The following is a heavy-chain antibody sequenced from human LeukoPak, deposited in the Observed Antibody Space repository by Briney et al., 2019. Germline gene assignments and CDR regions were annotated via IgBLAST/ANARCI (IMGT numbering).Heavy chain of an antibody. Sequence: ASVKASCKAPGYTFTNYDINWGPKATGQGLNGMGWMNPNSGNTGSTQKFQGRVTMTRTMSISTAYMELSRLTSEDTAVYNCARGVKGSSWYYDWFDPWGQGTLVTVSS. V-gene: IGHV1-8*01. D-gene: IGHD6-13*01. J-gene: IGHJ5*02. CDR1: GYTFTNYD. CDR3: ARGVKGSSWYYDWFDP. CDR2: MNPNSGNT.